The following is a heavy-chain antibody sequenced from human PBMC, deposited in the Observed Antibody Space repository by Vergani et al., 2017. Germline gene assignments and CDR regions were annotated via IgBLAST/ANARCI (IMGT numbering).Heavy chain of an antibody. Sequence: EVQLVESGGGLVQPGRSLRLSCTASGFTFGDYAMSWFRQAPGKGLEWVGFIRSKAYGGTTEYAASVKGRFTISRDDSKSIAYLQMNSLKTEDTAVYYCTRQVVQLLFADILFDYWGQGTLVTVSS. CDR1: GFTFGDYA. V-gene: IGHV3-49*03. CDR3: TRQVVQLLFADILFDY. D-gene: IGHD2-2*01. J-gene: IGHJ4*02. CDR2: IRSKAYGGTT.